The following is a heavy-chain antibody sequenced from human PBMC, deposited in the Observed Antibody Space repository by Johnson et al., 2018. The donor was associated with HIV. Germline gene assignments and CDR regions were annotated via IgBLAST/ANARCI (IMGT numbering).Heavy chain of an antibody. CDR1: GFTFSSFG. Sequence: QVQLVESGGGVVQRGGSLRLSCAASGFTFSSFGMHWVRQAPGNGLEWVAVISYDGSKKYYADSVKGRFTISRDNSKNTLYLQMNSLRAEDTAVYYCAKDRAVGYSSGWYQAVINAFDIWGQGTMVTVSS. CDR2: ISYDGSKK. CDR3: AKDRAVGYSSGWYQAVINAFDI. J-gene: IGHJ3*02. D-gene: IGHD6-19*01. V-gene: IGHV3-30*18.